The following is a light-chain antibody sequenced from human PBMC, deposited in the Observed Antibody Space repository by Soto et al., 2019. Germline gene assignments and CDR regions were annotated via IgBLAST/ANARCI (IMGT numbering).Light chain of an antibody. CDR1: QSVSSY. V-gene: IGKV3-11*01. Sequence: EIVLTQSPGTLSLSPGERATLSCRATQSVSSYLAWYQQKPGQAPRPLIYDASNRATGIPARFSGSGSGTDFTLTISSLEPEDFAVYYCQQRSNWPTALTFGEGTKV. CDR2: DAS. CDR3: QQRSNWPTALT. J-gene: IGKJ4*01.